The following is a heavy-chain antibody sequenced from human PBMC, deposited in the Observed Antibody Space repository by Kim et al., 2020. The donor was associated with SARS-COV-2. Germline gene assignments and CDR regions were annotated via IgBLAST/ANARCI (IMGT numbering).Heavy chain of an antibody. CDR1: GFMFSSHA. CDR2: ISGSGDTT. D-gene: IGHD1-26*01. J-gene: IGHJ6*02. Sequence: GGSLRLSCAASGFMFSSHAMTWVRQAPGKGLERVSIISGSGDTTYYADCVKGRFTISRDNSKNTLYLQMNSLRAEDTALYFCSKDQSGDYYYYSGMDVWGQGTTVTVSS. CDR3: SKDQSGDYYYYSGMDV. V-gene: IGHV3-23*01.